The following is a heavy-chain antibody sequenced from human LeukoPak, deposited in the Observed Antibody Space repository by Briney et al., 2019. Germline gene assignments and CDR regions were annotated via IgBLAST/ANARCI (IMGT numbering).Heavy chain of an antibody. CDR2: ISHSGST. Sequence: PSETLSLTCTVSGYSISSGYYWGWIRQPPGKGLEWIGSISHSGSTYYNPSLKSRVTISIDTSRNQFSLKLSSVTAADTAVYYCARSEYFYGSGFDYWGQGTLVTVSS. V-gene: IGHV4-38-2*02. J-gene: IGHJ4*02. D-gene: IGHD3-10*01. CDR3: ARSEYFYGSGFDY. CDR1: GYSISSGYY.